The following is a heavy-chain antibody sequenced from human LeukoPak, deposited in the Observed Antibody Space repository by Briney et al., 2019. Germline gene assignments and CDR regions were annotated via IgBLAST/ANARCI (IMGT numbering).Heavy chain of an antibody. CDR3: AREGEMATKDYYYYYYMDV. Sequence: QPGGSLRLSCAASGFTFNNYAMSWVRQAPGKGLEWVSAISGSDPGTYYADSVKGRFTISRDNAKNSLYLQMNSLRAEDTAVYYCAREGEMATKDYYYYYYMDVWGKGTTVTISS. J-gene: IGHJ6*03. D-gene: IGHD5-24*01. V-gene: IGHV3-23*01. CDR1: GFTFNNYA. CDR2: ISGSDPGT.